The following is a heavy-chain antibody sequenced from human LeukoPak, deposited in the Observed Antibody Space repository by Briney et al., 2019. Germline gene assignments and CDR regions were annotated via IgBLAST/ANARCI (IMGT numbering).Heavy chain of an antibody. J-gene: IGHJ3*02. V-gene: IGHV3-7*03. Sequence: GGSLRLSCAASGFTFSRNWMIWVRQAPGKRLEWVANINQDGSEKYYVDSVKGRFTISRDNAKNSLFLQTNSLRAEDTAVYYCARVGSGNFLGAFDIWGQGTMVTVSS. CDR2: INQDGSEK. CDR3: ARVGSGNFLGAFDI. D-gene: IGHD1-26*01. CDR1: GFTFSRNW.